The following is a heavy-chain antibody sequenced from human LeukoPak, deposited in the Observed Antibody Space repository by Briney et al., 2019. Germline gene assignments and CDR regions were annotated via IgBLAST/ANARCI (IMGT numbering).Heavy chain of an antibody. CDR2: ISGSGGST. Sequence: GGSLRLSCAASGFTFSSYAMSWVRQAPGKGLEWVSAISGSGGSTYYADSVKGRFTISRDNSKNTLYLQMNSLRAEDTAVYYCAKQVAGTRSYYYYYMDVWGKGTTVTVSS. CDR1: GFTFSSYA. D-gene: IGHD6-19*01. CDR3: AKQVAGTRSYYYYYMDV. V-gene: IGHV3-23*01. J-gene: IGHJ6*03.